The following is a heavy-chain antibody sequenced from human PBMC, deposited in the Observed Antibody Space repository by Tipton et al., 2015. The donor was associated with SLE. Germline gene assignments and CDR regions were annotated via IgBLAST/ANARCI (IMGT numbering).Heavy chain of an antibody. J-gene: IGHJ6*02. CDR2: VSGSGGDT. V-gene: IGHV3-23*01. D-gene: IGHD2-21*01. CDR3: AKVAAYCGGDCYRERMYYYYGMDV. CDR1: GFTFSSCA. Sequence: SLRLSCQGSGFTFSSCAMTWVRQAPGKGLEWVSTVSGSGGDTYYADSVKGRFTISRDSSKNTLFLQMNSLRAEDTAVYYCAKVAAYCGGDCYRERMYYYYGMDVWGQGTTVTVSS.